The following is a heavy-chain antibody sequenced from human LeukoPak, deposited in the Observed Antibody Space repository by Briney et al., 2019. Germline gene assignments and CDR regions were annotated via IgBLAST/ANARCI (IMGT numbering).Heavy chain of an antibody. D-gene: IGHD2-2*01. V-gene: IGHV4-39*02. CDR1: GGSISSSRYY. J-gene: IGHJ4*02. CDR2: IYYSGST. CDR3: ARDCSSSTCYFDH. Sequence: KPSETLSLTCTVSGGSISSSRYYWGWIRQPPGKGLEWIGSIYYSGSTYYNPSLKSRVTISVDTSKKRFYQQLTSVTAADTAVYYCARDCSSSTCYFDHWGQGTLVTVSS.